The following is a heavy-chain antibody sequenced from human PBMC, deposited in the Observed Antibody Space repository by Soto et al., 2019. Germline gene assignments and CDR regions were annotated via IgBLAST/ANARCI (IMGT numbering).Heavy chain of an antibody. J-gene: IGHJ4*02. D-gene: IGHD2-8*01. Sequence: QVQVVQSGAEVKKPGASVKVSCKASGYSFTGYYMHWVRQAPGQGLDRMGWINPNSGGTNYAQKFQGWVTMTRDTSISTAYMELSRLRSDDTAVYYCASAYCTNGVCTRREVGANILLYWCQGTLVTVSS. V-gene: IGHV1-2*04. CDR2: INPNSGGT. CDR1: GYSFTGYY. CDR3: ASAYCTNGVCTRREVGANILLY.